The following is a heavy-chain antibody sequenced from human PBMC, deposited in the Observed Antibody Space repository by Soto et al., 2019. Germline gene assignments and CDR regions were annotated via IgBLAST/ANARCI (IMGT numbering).Heavy chain of an antibody. CDR1: GFTFSSYA. Sequence: QVQLVESGGGVVQPGRSLRLSCAASGFTFSSYAMHWVRQAPGKGPEWVAVISYDGSSKTYADSVKGLFTISRDNSKNSQFLQVNNLSPEVTAVYYCASRNSDYSSVWSDAFDICGEWTMVTVSS. D-gene: IGHD6-19*01. CDR3: ASRNSDYSSVWSDAFDI. J-gene: IGHJ3*02. V-gene: IGHV3-30-3*01. CDR2: ISYDGSSK.